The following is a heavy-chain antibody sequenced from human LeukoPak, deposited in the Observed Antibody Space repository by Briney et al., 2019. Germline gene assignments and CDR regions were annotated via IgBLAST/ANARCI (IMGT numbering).Heavy chain of an antibody. CDR1: GYTFTSYG. V-gene: IGHV1-18*01. CDR3: AREGKTYEEDYYDSSGYEAHFDY. CDR2: ISAYDGNT. D-gene: IGHD3-22*01. Sequence: GASVKVSCKASGYTFTSYGISWVRQAPGQGLEWMGWISAYDGNTNYAQKLQGRVTMTTDTSTSTAYMELRSLRSDDTAVYYCAREGKTYEEDYYDSSGYEAHFDYWGQGTLVTVSS. J-gene: IGHJ4*02.